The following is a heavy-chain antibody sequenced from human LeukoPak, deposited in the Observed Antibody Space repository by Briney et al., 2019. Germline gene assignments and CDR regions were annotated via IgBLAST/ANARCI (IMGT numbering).Heavy chain of an antibody. D-gene: IGHD4-23*01. CDR3: GKVGGNSNS. Sequence: KSSETLSLTCTVSGGSITSDIFYWNWIRQHPGKGLEWIGSIHNSRGTSYNPSLESRLTISLDRSENQFFLKMSYVTAADTAMYYCGKVGGNSNSWGQGTLVTV. CDR2: IHNSRGT. V-gene: IGHV4-31*03. J-gene: IGHJ4*02. CDR1: GGSITSDIFY.